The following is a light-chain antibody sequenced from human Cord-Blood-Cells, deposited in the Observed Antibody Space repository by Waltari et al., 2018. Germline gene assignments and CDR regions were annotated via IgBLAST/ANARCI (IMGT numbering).Light chain of an antibody. J-gene: IGLJ1*01. CDR2: RNN. CDR3: AAWDDSLSGYV. CDR1: SSNIGSNY. Sequence: QSVLTQPPSASGTPGQRVTISCSGSSSNIGSNYVYWYQQLPGTAPKLLIYRNNQRPAGVPSRFSGSKSCTSASLAISGRRSEDEADYYCAAWDDSLSGYVFGTGTKVTVL. V-gene: IGLV1-47*01.